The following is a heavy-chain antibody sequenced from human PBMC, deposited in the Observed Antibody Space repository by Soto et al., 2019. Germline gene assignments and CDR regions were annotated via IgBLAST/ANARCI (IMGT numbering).Heavy chain of an antibody. CDR1: GFTFHDYA. D-gene: IGHD6-13*01. Sequence: EVQLVESGGGLVQPGRSLRLSCAASGFTFHDYAMHWVRQAPGKGLEWVSGVSWDSRIIDYADSVKGRFTISRDNSKNTLYLQMNSLRAEDTAVYYCAKEETYGGYSSSWYGDYYYYGMDVWGQGTTVTVSS. CDR2: VSWDSRII. CDR3: AKEETYGGYSSSWYGDYYYYGMDV. V-gene: IGHV3-9*01. J-gene: IGHJ6*02.